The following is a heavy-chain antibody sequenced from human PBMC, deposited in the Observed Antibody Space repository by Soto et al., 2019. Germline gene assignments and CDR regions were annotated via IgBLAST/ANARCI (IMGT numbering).Heavy chain of an antibody. CDR3: AMVPQSTRRWYGYFDY. J-gene: IGHJ4*02. D-gene: IGHD6-13*01. CDR2: IIPILGIA. CDR1: GGTFSSYT. Sequence: QVQLVQSGAEVKKPGSSVKVSCKASGGTFSSYTISWVRQAPGQGLEWMGRIIPILGIANYAQKFQGRVTISADISTSXAYIELSSLRSEDTAVYYWAMVPQSTRRWYGYFDYWGQGTLVTVSS. V-gene: IGHV1-69*02.